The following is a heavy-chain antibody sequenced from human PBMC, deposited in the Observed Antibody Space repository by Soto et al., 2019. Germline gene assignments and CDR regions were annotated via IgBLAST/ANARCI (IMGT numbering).Heavy chain of an antibody. Sequence: GGSVRLSCAASGFTFSSYGMHWVRQAPGKGLEGVAVISYDGSNKYYADSVKGRFTISRDNSKNTLYLQMNSLRAEDTAVYYCAKDVSPMVRGSTYNWFDPSGQGTLVTDSS. V-gene: IGHV3-30*18. CDR1: GFTFSSYG. D-gene: IGHD3-10*01. CDR3: AKDVSPMVRGSTYNWFDP. CDR2: ISYDGSNK. J-gene: IGHJ5*02.